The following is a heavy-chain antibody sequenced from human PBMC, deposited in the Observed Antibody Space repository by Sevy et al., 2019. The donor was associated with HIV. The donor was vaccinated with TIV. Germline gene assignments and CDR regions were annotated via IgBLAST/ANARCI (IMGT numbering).Heavy chain of an antibody. V-gene: IGHV3-21*01. J-gene: IGHJ6*02. CDR3: ARHIFVSLVHQYYHGMDV. CDR2: ISSSSSYI. CDR1: GFTFRSYS. Sequence: GGSLRLSCVASGFTFRSYSMNWVRQAPGKGLEWVSSISSSSSYIYYAESVKGRFTISRDNARNSLYLQMNSLRAEDTALYYCARHIFVSLVHQYYHGMDVWGQGTTVTVSS. D-gene: IGHD3-9*01.